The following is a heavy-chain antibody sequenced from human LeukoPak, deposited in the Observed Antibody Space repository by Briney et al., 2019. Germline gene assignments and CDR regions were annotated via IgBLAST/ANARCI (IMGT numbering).Heavy chain of an antibody. D-gene: IGHD2-21*01. CDR1: GGTFSSYA. V-gene: IGHV1-69*13. CDR2: IIPIFGTA. Sequence: SVKVSCKASGGTFSSYAISWVRQAPGQGLEWMGGIIPIFGTANYAQKFQGRVTITADESTSTAYMELSSLRSEDTAVYYCARGGYCGGDCYPNYFDYWGQGTLVTVSS. CDR3: ARGGYCGGDCYPNYFDY. J-gene: IGHJ4*02.